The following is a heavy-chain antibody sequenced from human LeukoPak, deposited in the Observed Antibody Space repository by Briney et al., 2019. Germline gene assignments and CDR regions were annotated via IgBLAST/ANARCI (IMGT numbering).Heavy chain of an antibody. V-gene: IGHV4-38-2*02. CDR2: INHSGST. Sequence: SETLSLTCTVSGYSISNGYYWGWIRQPPGKGLEWIGEINHSGSTNYNPSLMSRVTISVDTSKNQFSLKLSSVTAADTAVYFCARQNYGSAPLRYWGQGTLVTVSS. J-gene: IGHJ4*02. D-gene: IGHD3-10*01. CDR3: ARQNYGSAPLRY. CDR1: GYSISNGYY.